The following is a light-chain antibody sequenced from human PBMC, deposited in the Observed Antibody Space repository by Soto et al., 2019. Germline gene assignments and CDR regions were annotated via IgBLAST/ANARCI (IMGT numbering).Light chain of an antibody. CDR3: AAWDDSLNGVV. J-gene: IGLJ2*01. CDR1: SSNIGSHT. V-gene: IGLV1-44*01. CDR2: NTY. Sequence: QSVLTQPPSASGTPGQRVTISCSGSSSNIGSHTVNWYQQLPGTAPRLLIYNTYYRPSGVPDRFSGYKSGTSASLAISGLQSEDDAYYYCAAWDDSLNGVVFGGGTKLTVL.